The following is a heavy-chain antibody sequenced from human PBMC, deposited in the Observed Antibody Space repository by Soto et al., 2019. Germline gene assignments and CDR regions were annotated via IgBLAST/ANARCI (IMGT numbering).Heavy chain of an antibody. D-gene: IGHD3-10*01. V-gene: IGHV3-30*03. Sequence: QVQLVESGGGVVQPGRSLRLSCAASGFTLSSNGIHWVRQAPGKGLEWVAVISYDGSYKYYADSVKGRFTISKDSSKNTLYLEMNSLRVEDTAVYYCVRDRGRYYYGLDVWGQGTTVTVSS. CDR2: ISYDGSYK. CDR3: VRDRGRYYYGLDV. J-gene: IGHJ6*02. CDR1: GFTLSSNG.